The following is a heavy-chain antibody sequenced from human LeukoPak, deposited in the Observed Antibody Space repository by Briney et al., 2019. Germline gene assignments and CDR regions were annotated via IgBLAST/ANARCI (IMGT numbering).Heavy chain of an antibody. CDR1: GFSLSTSGMC. Sequence: SGPTLVNPTQTLTLTCTFSGFSLSTSGMCVSWIRQPPGKALEWLARIDWDDDKCYSTSLKTRLTISKDTSKNQVVLTMTNMDPVDTATYYCARSSPGRREFDYWGQGTLVTVSS. CDR2: IDWDDDK. V-gene: IGHV2-70*11. CDR3: ARSSPGRREFDY. J-gene: IGHJ4*02.